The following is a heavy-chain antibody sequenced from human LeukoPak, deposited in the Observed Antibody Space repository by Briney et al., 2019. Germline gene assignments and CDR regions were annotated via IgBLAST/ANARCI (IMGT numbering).Heavy chain of an antibody. CDR1: GYTFTGYY. CDR3: ARVPTYDFWSGYPYYYYYYMDV. D-gene: IGHD3-3*01. Sequence: ASVKVSCKASGYTFTGYYMHWVRQAPGQGLEWMGWINPNSGGTNYAQKFQGRVTMTRDTSISTAYMELSSLRSEDTAVYYCARVPTYDFWSGYPYYYYYYMDVWGKGTTVTVSS. J-gene: IGHJ6*03. CDR2: INPNSGGT. V-gene: IGHV1-2*02.